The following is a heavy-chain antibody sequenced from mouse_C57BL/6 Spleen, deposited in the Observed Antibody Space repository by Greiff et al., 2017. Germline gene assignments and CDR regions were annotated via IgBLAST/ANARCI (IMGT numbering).Heavy chain of an antibody. CDR2: IYPRSGNT. CDR1: GYTFTSYG. D-gene: IGHD1-1*01. V-gene: IGHV1-81*01. CDR3: ARRDLYYGSSSYYFDY. Sequence: VKLVESGAELARPGASVKLSCKASGYTFTSYGISWVKQRTGQGLEWIGEIYPRSGNTYYNEKFKGKDTLTADKSSSTAYMELRSLTSEDSAVYFCARRDLYYGSSSYYFDYWGQGTTLTVSS. J-gene: IGHJ2*01.